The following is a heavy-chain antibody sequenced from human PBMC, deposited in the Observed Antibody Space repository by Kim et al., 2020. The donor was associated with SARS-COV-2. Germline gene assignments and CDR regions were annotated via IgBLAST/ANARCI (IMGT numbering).Heavy chain of an antibody. Sequence: SVKVSCKASGGTFSNYAISWVRQAPGQGLEWMGGIIPIFGTTNYAQKFQGRVTITADESTSTAYMELSSLRYEDTAVYYCARDMGYCSGGSCYDYYYGMDVWGQGTTVTVSS. D-gene: IGHD2-15*01. CDR2: IIPIFGTT. J-gene: IGHJ6*02. CDR3: ARDMGYCSGGSCYDYYYGMDV. V-gene: IGHV1-69*13. CDR1: GGTFSNYA.